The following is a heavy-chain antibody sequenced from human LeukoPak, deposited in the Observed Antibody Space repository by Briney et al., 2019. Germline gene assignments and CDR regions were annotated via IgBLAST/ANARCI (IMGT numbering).Heavy chain of an antibody. J-gene: IGHJ3*02. CDR1: GFTFSSYS. CDR2: ISSSSSYI. Sequence: PGGSLRLSCAASGFTFSSYSMNWVRQAPGKGLEWVSSISSSSSYIYYADSVKGRFTISRDNAKNSLYLQMNSLRAEDTAVYYCARHGKMAADAFDIWGQGTMVTVSS. D-gene: IGHD2-8*01. CDR3: ARHGKMAADAFDI. V-gene: IGHV3-21*01.